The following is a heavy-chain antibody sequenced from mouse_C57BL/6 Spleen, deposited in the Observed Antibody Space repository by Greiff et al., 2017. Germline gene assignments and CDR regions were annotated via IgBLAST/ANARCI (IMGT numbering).Heavy chain of an antibody. Sequence: VNVVESGPGLVQPSQSLSITCTVSGFSLTSYGVHWVRQSPGKGLEWLGVIWRGGSTDYNAAFMSRLSITKDNAKSQVFFKMNSLQADDTAIYYCAKKLGPDYAMDYWGQGTSVTVSS. CDR1: GFSLTSYG. J-gene: IGHJ4*01. CDR3: AKKLGPDYAMDY. CDR2: IWRGGST. D-gene: IGHD4-1*01. V-gene: IGHV2-5*01.